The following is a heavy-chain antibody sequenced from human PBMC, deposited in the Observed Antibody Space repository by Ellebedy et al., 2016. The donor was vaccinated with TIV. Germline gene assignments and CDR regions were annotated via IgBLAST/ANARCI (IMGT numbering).Heavy chain of an antibody. CDR2: INPNGGGT. CDR1: GYTFTDYY. J-gene: IGHJ4*02. CDR3: ARGSDAPGSYDY. D-gene: IGHD3-10*01. V-gene: IGHV1-2*02. Sequence: ASVKVSXKASGYTFTDYYMHWVRQAPGQGLEWMGWINPNGGGTNYVQKFQGRVTMTRDTSINTAYMELSSLRSDDTAVYYCARGSDAPGSYDYWGQGTLVTVSS.